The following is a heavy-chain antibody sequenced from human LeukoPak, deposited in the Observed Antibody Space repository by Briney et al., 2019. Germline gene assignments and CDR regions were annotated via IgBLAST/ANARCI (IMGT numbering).Heavy chain of an antibody. V-gene: IGHV3-48*01. D-gene: IGHD3-10*01. CDR3: AIIGRITMVRGAIPHYMDV. CDR2: ISSSSSTI. J-gene: IGHJ6*03. Sequence: PGGSLRLSCAASGFTFSSYSMNWVRQAPGKGLEWVSYISSSSSTIYYADSVKGRFTISRDNAKNSLYLQMNSLRAEDTAVYYCAIIGRITMVRGAIPHYMDVCGKGTTVTVSS. CDR1: GFTFSSYS.